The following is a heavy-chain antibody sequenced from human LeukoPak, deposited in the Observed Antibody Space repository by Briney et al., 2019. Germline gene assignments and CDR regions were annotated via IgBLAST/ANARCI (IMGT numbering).Heavy chain of an antibody. D-gene: IGHD3-9*01. CDR3: ARRAVDILTGYPYWYFDL. CDR1: GGSISSYY. V-gene: IGHV4-59*08. Sequence: SETPSLTCTVSGGSISSYYWSWIRQPPGKGLEWVGYIYYRGSTNYNPSLKCRVPISGDTSKNQFSLKLSSVTAADTAVYYCARRAVDILTGYPYWYFDLWGRGTLLTVCS. J-gene: IGHJ2*01. CDR2: IYYRGST.